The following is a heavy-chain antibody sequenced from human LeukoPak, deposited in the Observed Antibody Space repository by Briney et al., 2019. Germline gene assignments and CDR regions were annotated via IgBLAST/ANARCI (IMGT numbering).Heavy chain of an antibody. V-gene: IGHV4-34*01. J-gene: IGHJ6*02. CDR3: ARGSPRRYYYGSGSYPGLLLYGMDV. CDR1: GGSFSGYY. CDR2: INHSGST. Sequence: SETLSLTCAVYGGSFSGYYWSWIRQPPGKELEWIGEINHSGSTNYDPSLKSPVTISVDTSKNQFSLKLSSVTAADTAVYYCARGSPRRYYYGSGSYPGLLLYGMDVWGQGTTVTVSS. D-gene: IGHD3-10*01.